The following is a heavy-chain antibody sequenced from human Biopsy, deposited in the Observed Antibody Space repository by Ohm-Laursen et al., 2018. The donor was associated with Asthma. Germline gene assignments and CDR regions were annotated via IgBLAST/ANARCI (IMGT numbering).Heavy chain of an antibody. D-gene: IGHD6-13*01. J-gene: IGHJ6*02. CDR3: VRGSSSWHHGPFHYYYGLDV. Sequence: GTLSLTCSLSSGSGGYMRSGNYYWGWIRQPPGKGLEWIGSIYYSGTTYYNPSLEIRVTVSADTSKNQFSRKLTSVTAADTAVYYCVRGSSSWHHGPFHYYYGLDVWGQGTTATVSS. CDR1: SGSGGYMRSGNYY. V-gene: IGHV4-39*01. CDR2: IYYSGTT.